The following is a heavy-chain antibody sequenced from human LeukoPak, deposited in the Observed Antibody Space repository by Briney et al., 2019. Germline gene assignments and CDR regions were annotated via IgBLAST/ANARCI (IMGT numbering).Heavy chain of an antibody. CDR3: AKAGGGYYNYYMDV. V-gene: IGHV3-30-3*01. D-gene: IGHD3-22*01. CDR1: GFTFNSYS. CDR2: ISDDETYK. J-gene: IGHJ6*03. Sequence: PGGSLRLSCAASGFTFNSYSMHWVRQAPGKGLEWVTAISDDETYKFYADSVKGRFTISRDNSKNTLYLQMNSLRAEDTAVYYCAKAGGGYYNYYMDVWGKGTTVTVSS.